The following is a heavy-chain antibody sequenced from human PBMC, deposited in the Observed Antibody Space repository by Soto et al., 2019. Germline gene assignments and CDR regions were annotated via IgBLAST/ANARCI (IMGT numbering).Heavy chain of an antibody. CDR1: GFTFSSYA. CDR2: ISYDGSNK. Sequence: GGSLRLSCAASGFTFSSYAMHWVRQAPGKGLEWVAVISYDGSNKYYADSVKGRFTISRDNSKNTLYLQMNSLRAEDTAVYYCARDSSGWFDYWGQGTLVTVSS. D-gene: IGHD6-19*01. J-gene: IGHJ4*02. CDR3: ARDSSGWFDY. V-gene: IGHV3-30-3*01.